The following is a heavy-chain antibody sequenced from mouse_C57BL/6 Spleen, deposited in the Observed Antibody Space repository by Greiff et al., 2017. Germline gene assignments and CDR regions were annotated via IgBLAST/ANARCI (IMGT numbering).Heavy chain of an antibody. J-gene: IGHJ3*01. D-gene: IGHD2-12*01. Sequence: QVQLKESGAELVRPGASVTLSCKASGYTFTDYEMHWVKQTPVHGLEWIGAIDPETGGTAYNQKFKGKAILTADKSSSTAYMELRSLTSEDSAVYYCTRSSYYMFAYGGQGTLVTVSA. CDR2: IDPETGGT. V-gene: IGHV1-15*01. CDR1: GYTFTDYE. CDR3: TRSSYYMFAY.